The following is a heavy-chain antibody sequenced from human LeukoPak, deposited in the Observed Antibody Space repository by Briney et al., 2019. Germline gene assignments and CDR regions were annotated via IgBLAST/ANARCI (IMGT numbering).Heavy chain of an antibody. J-gene: IGHJ5*02. CDR3: ARQIAVAGKFNWFDP. CDR1: GYSFTNYW. Sequence: GESLKISCKGSGYSFTNYWIGWVRQMPGKGLGWMGIIYPGDSDTRYSPSFQGQVTISADKSISTAYLQWSSLKASDTAMYYCARQIAVAGKFNWFDPWGQGTLVTVSS. CDR2: IYPGDSDT. D-gene: IGHD6-19*01. V-gene: IGHV5-51*01.